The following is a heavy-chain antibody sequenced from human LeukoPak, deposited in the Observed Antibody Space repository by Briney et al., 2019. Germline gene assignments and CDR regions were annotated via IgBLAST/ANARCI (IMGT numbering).Heavy chain of an antibody. J-gene: IGHJ4*02. CDR2: ISYDEHNK. CDR1: GFIFSTYG. Sequence: GRSLRRSCAASGFIFSTYGMHWVRQAPGKGLEWVAIISYDEHNKHYADSVKGRFTISRDNSKNTLYLQMSSLRAEDTALYYCAKEVNDYVWGRSPDYWGQGTLVTVSS. CDR3: AKEVNDYVWGRSPDY. D-gene: IGHD3-16*01. V-gene: IGHV3-30*18.